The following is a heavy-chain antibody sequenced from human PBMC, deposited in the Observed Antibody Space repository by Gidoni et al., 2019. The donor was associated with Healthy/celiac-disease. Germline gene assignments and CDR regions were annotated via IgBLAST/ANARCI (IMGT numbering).Heavy chain of an antibody. V-gene: IGHV1-3*01. CDR1: GYTFTSYA. D-gene: IGHD3-22*01. CDR3: ARPQYYYDSSGYPSGAFDI. Sequence: QVQLVQSGAEVKKPGASVKVSCKASGYTFTSYAMHWVRQAPGQRLEWMGWINAGNGNTKYSQKFQGRVTITRDTSASTAYMELSSLRSEDTAVYYCARPQYYYDSSGYPSGAFDIWGQGTMVTVSS. J-gene: IGHJ3*02. CDR2: INAGNGNT.